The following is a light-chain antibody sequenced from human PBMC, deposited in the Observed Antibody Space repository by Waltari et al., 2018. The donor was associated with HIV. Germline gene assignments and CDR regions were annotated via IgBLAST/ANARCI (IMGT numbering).Light chain of an antibody. CDR3: SSYTSTYV. V-gene: IGLV2-14*01. CDR1: SSDVGGYNY. CDR2: DVS. Sequence: QSALTQPRSVSGSPGQSVTISCTGTSSDVGGYNYVSWYQQHPGKAPKLMIYDVSNRPSGVSNRFSGSKSGNTASLTISGLQAEDEADYYCSSYTSTYVFGTGTKVTVL. J-gene: IGLJ1*01.